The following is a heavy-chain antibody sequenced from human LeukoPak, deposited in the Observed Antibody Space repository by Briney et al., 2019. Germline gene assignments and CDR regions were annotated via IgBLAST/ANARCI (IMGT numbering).Heavy chain of an antibody. J-gene: IGHJ1*01. CDR3: ARVPLHDDSGHYYPH. D-gene: IGHD3-22*01. CDR1: GYTFTSYA. V-gene: IGHV1-3*01. CDR2: INGGNGNT. Sequence: GASVKVSCKASGYTFTSYAMHWVRQAPGQRLEWMGWINGGNGNTKYSEKFQGRVTIIRDTSASTAYMELSSLRSEDTAVYYCARVPLHDDSGHYYPHWGQGTLVTVSS.